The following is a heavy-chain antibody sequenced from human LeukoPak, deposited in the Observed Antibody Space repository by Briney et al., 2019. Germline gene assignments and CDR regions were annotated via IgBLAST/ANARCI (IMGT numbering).Heavy chain of an antibody. V-gene: IGHV3-33*01. CDR2: IWYDGSNK. CDR1: GFTFSSYG. D-gene: IGHD2/OR15-2a*01. Sequence: GGSLRLSCAASGFTFSSYGMHWVRQAPGKGLEWVALIWYDGSNKYYTDSVKGRLTISRDNSKNTLYLQMNSLRAEDTAIYYCAREGPRGNSQFDYWGQGTLVTVSS. J-gene: IGHJ4*02. CDR3: AREGPRGNSQFDY.